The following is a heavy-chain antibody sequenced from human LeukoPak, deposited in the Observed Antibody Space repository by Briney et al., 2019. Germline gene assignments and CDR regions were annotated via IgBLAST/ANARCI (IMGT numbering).Heavy chain of an antibody. Sequence: GSLRLSCAASGFTFSNYWMHWVRQVPGKGLVWVSRINSDGSTTTYADSVKGRFTISRDNAKNTLYLLMNGLRAEDTAVYYCARDLVGARVYWGQGTLVTVSS. CDR3: ARDLVGARVY. V-gene: IGHV3-74*01. CDR1: GFTFSNYW. D-gene: IGHD1-26*01. CDR2: INSDGSTT. J-gene: IGHJ4*02.